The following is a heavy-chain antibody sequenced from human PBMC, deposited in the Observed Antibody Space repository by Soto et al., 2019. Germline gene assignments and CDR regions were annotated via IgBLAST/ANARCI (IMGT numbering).Heavy chain of an antibody. D-gene: IGHD7-27*01. J-gene: IGHJ4*02. Sequence: ASVKVSCKTSGCTFTGYYMHWVRQAPGQGLEWMGWINPNSGGTNYAQKFQGWVTMTRDTSISTAYMELSRLRADDTAVYYCARDTGDGTYDVWGQGTMVTVS. CDR1: GCTFTGYY. CDR3: ARDTGDGTYDV. CDR2: INPNSGGT. V-gene: IGHV1-2*04.